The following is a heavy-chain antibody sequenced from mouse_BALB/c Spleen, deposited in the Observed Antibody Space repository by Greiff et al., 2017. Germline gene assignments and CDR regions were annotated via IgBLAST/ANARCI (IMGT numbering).Heavy chain of an antibody. J-gene: IGHJ4*01. D-gene: IGHD1-2*01. Sequence: VQLQQSGPELVKPGASVKMSCKASGYTFTSYVMHWVKQKPGQGLEWIGYINPYNDGTKYNEKFKGKATLTSDKSSSTAYMELSSLTSEDSAVYYCARTVTTATAGMDYWGEGTSVTVSS. V-gene: IGHV1-14*01. CDR3: ARTVTTATAGMDY. CDR2: INPYNDGT. CDR1: GYTFTSYV.